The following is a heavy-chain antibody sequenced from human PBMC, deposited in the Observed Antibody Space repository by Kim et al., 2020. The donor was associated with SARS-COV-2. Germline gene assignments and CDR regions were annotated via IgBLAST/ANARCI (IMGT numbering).Heavy chain of an antibody. J-gene: IGHJ4*02. Sequence: ASVKVSCKVSGYTLTELSMHWVRQAPGKGLEWMGGFDPDDGETIYAQKFQGRVTMTEDTSTDTAYMELSSLRSEDTAVYYCATMGRSGSYYFGGSYWGQGTLVTVSS. V-gene: IGHV1-24*01. CDR3: ATMGRSGSYYFGGSY. CDR2: FDPDDGET. D-gene: IGHD3-10*01. CDR1: GYTLTELS.